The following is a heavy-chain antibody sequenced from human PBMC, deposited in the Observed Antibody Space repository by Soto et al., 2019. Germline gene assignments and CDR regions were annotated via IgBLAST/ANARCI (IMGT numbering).Heavy chain of an antibody. CDR1: GFIFGDHV. J-gene: IGHJ5*02. D-gene: IGHD1-26*01. CDR2: VSGSGNRP. CDR3: ARGTHSYSGSHELDA. Sequence: EVQLGESGGRLVQRGGSLRLSCSGSGFIFGDHVMDWVRQAPGKGLEWVAGVSGSGNRPFFRDSVKGRFTIVRDNSKSTVYLEMNNLRDEDSAMYFCARGTHSYSGSHELDAWGLGTLVTVSS. V-gene: IGHV3-23*04.